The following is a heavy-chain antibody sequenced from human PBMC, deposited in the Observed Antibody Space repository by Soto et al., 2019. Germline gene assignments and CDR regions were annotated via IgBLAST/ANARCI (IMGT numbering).Heavy chain of an antibody. CDR1: GDSVSTYY. J-gene: IGHJ4*02. V-gene: IGHV4-59*02. D-gene: IGHD3-22*01. CDR2: LYYGRSA. CDR3: ALRSMAVVPEY. Sequence: QVQLQESGPGLVKPSETLSLTCAVSGDSVSTYYCMWIRQPPGKGLESIGYLYYGRSANYNPSLKSRVTLSVDTSTNQCSLTLSSMTAADTAVYYCALRSMAVVPEYWGQGTLVTVSS.